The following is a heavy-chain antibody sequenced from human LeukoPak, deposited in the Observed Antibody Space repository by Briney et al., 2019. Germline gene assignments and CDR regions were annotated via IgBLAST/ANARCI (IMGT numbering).Heavy chain of an antibody. CDR3: AKGNDIGGYYYPHFDY. V-gene: IGHV3-74*01. J-gene: IGHJ4*02. Sequence: PGGSLRLSCAASGFTFSSYWMNWVRQAPGKGLVWVSRIASDGSSTTYADSVKGRFSISRDNAKNTLYLQMNSLRAEDTAVYYCAKGNDIGGYYYPHFDYWGQGTLVTVSS. D-gene: IGHD3-22*01. CDR1: GFTFSSYW. CDR2: IASDGSST.